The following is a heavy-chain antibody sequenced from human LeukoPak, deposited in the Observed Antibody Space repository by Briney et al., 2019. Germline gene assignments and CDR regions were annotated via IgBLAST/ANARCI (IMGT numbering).Heavy chain of an antibody. Sequence: GRSLRLSCAASGFTFDDYAMHWVRQAPGKGLEWVSGISWNSGSIGYADSVKGRFTISRDNAKNSLYLQMNSLRAEDTALYYCAKDIGHSSWSPLDYWGQGTLVTVSS. V-gene: IGHV3-9*01. CDR1: GFTFDDYA. J-gene: IGHJ4*02. D-gene: IGHD6-13*01. CDR2: ISWNSGSI. CDR3: AKDIGHSSWSPLDY.